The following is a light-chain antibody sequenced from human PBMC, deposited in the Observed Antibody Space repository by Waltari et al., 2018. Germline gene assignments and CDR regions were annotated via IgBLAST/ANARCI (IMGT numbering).Light chain of an antibody. CDR1: QSLLYSDGYTY. CDR3: MQGTHWPRT. Sequence: DVVMTQSPLSLPVTLGQPASISCRSSQSLLYSDGYTYLNWFQQRPGQSPRRLIYKVSYRDPGIPDRFRGSGSGTDFTLKISRVEAEDVGVYYCMQGTHWPRTFGQGTKVEIK. V-gene: IGKV2-30*01. CDR2: KVS. J-gene: IGKJ1*01.